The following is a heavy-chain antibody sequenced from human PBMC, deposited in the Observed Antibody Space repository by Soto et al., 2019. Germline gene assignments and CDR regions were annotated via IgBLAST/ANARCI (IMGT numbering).Heavy chain of an antibody. V-gene: IGHV1-18*01. CDR2: ISAYNGNT. Sequence: QVQLVQSGAEVKKPGASVKVSCKASGYTFTSYGISWVRQAPGQGLEWMGWISAYNGNTNYAQKLQGRVSMTTDTSTSTAYMERRSLRSGDTAVYYCAVANYDILTGYYRVWGQGTMVTVSS. J-gene: IGHJ3*01. CDR1: GYTFTSYG. CDR3: AVANYDILTGYYRV. D-gene: IGHD3-9*01.